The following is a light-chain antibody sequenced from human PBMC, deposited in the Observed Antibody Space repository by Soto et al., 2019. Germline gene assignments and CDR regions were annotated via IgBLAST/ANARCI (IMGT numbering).Light chain of an antibody. Sequence: EIVMTQSPATLSVSPGDRATLSCRASQSVSDKLAWYQQKPGQAPRLLIYHASARATGIPARFSGSGSGTEFTLTISGLQSEDFAVYYCQQYNNWPPWTFGQGTKVDIK. CDR1: QSVSDK. CDR2: HAS. V-gene: IGKV3-15*01. J-gene: IGKJ1*01. CDR3: QQYNNWPPWT.